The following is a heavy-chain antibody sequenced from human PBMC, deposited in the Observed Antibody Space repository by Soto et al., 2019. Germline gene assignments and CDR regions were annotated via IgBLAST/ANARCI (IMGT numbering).Heavy chain of an antibody. CDR2: IYPGDSDT. CDR3: ARRLHQVEDFDY. V-gene: IGHV5-51*01. D-gene: IGHD2-15*01. CDR1: EYSFSSYW. J-gene: IGHJ4*02. Sequence: PVESLKNSCEGSEYSFSSYWIGLVLNLPGKGLEWMGIIYPGDSDTRYSPSFQGQVTISVDKSINTAYLQWSSLKASDTAMYYCARRLHQVEDFDYWGQGTLVTVSS.